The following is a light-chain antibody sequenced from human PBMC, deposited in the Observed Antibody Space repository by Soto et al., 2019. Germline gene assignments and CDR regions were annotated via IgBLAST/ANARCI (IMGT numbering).Light chain of an antibody. CDR3: QQYNNWPPSYT. CDR1: QSLSSN. J-gene: IGKJ2*01. CDR2: GAS. V-gene: IGKV3-15*01. Sequence: EIVMTQSPATLSVSPGERATLSCRASQSLSSNLAWYQQKPGQAPRLLIYGASTRATGIPARFSGSGSGTEFTLTISSLQSEDFAVYYCQQYNNWPPSYTFGQGTKLEIK.